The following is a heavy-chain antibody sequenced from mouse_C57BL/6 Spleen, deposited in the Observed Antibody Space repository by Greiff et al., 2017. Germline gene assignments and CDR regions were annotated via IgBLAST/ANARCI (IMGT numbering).Heavy chain of an antibody. D-gene: IGHD1-1*01. V-gene: IGHV3-6*01. CDR3: ARDTTVVFDY. CDR2: ISYDGSN. Sequence: LQESGPGLVKPSQSLSLTCSVTGYSITSGYYWNWIRQFPGNKLEWMGYISYDGSNNYNPSLKNRISITRDTSKNQFFLTLNSVTTEDTATYYCARDTTVVFDYWGQGTTLTVSS. CDR1: GYSITSGYY. J-gene: IGHJ2*01.